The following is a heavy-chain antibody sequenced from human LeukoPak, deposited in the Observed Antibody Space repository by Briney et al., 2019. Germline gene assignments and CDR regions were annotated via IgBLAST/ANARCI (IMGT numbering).Heavy chain of an antibody. CDR1: GFTFSIYS. J-gene: IGHJ4*02. CDR2: ISISSSTI. Sequence: GVSLRLSCAPSGFTFSIYSMNCVPQAPGKGLECVSYISISSSTIYYADSVKDRFTISRDNAKNSLYLQMNSLRAEDTAVYYCARDGGWLQSPYFDYWGQGTLVTVSS. CDR3: ARDGGWLQSPYFDY. V-gene: IGHV3-48*01. D-gene: IGHD5-24*01.